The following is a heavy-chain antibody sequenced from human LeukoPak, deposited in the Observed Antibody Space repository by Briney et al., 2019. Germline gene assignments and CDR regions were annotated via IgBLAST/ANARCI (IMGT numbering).Heavy chain of an antibody. V-gene: IGHV3-13*01. D-gene: IGHD4-17*01. Sequence: PGGSLRLSCAASGLSFSNYDLHWVRQPTGKGLEWVSAIGAGHDTYYSDSVRGRFTISRENGKNSLFLQMNSLRAGDTAVYYCAREVSGTVTTGWYFDLWGRGTLVTVSS. CDR2: IGAGHDT. CDR1: GLSFSNYD. J-gene: IGHJ2*01. CDR3: AREVSGTVTTGWYFDL.